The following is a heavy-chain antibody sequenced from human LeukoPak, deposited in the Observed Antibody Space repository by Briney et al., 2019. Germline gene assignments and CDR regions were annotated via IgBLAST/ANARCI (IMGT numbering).Heavy chain of an antibody. CDR2: IIPIFGTT. D-gene: IGHD5-24*01. CDR3: ARDRDGYNGGDY. Sequence: GASVKVSCKASGGTFSSYAISWVRQAPGQGLAWMGGIIPIFGTTNYAQKFQDRVTMTTDTSTSTAYMELRSLTSDDTAVFYCARDRDGYNGGDYWGQGTLVTVSS. CDR1: GGTFSSYA. V-gene: IGHV1-69*05. J-gene: IGHJ4*02.